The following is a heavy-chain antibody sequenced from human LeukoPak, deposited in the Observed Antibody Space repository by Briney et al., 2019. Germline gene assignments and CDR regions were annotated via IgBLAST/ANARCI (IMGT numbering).Heavy chain of an antibody. D-gene: IGHD3-22*01. J-gene: IGHJ3*02. V-gene: IGHV4-31*03. CDR3: ARAKVTMIVMVTDAFDI. Sequence: SQTLSLTCTVSGGSISSGGYYWSWIRQHPGKGLEWIGYIYYSGSTYYNPSLKSRVTISVDTSKNQFSLKLSSVTAADTAVYYCARAKVTMIVMVTDAFDIWGQGTMVTVSS. CDR1: GGSISSGGYY. CDR2: IYYSGST.